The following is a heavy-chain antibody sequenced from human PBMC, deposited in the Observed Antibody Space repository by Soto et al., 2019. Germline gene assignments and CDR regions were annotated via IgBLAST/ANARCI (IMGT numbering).Heavy chain of an antibody. V-gene: IGHV3-23*01. Sequence: PRGSLRLSCAASGFTFSSYAMSWVRQAPGKGLEWVSAISGSGGSTYYADSVKGRFTISRDNSKNTLYLQMNSLRAEDTAVYYCAKGPYSGYHYYFDYWGQGTLVTVSS. CDR2: ISGSGGST. J-gene: IGHJ4*02. CDR3: AKGPYSGYHYYFDY. CDR1: GFTFSSYA. D-gene: IGHD5-12*01.